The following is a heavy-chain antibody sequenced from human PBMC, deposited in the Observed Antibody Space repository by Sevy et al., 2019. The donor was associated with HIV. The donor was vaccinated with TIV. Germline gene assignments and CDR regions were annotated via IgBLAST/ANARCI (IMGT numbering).Heavy chain of an antibody. J-gene: IGHJ4*02. CDR1: GASISNTAYY. D-gene: IGHD2-8*01. CDR3: VGPKLTYTNGWHYFDY. Sequence: SETLSLTCIVSGASISNTAYYWGWIRQSPGKGLEWIASIRHGGYTFYNPSLKSRVTISADTSKNQFSLKLTSVSAADTSIYYCVGPKLTYTNGWHYFDYWGQGTVITVSS. V-gene: IGHV4-39*01. CDR2: IRHGGYT.